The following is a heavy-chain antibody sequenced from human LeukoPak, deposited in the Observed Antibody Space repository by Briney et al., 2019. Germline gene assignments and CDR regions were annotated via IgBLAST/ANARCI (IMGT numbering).Heavy chain of an antibody. Sequence: GGSLRLSCAASGFTFSSYSMNWVRQAPGKGLEWVSSVSSSSSYIYYADSLKGRFTVSRDNARNSLYLQVNSLRVEDTAVYYCAGGDGAAAGMGDADVWGKGTTVTVSS. CDR3: AGGDGAAAGMGDADV. CDR1: GFTFSSYS. CDR2: VSSSSSYI. D-gene: IGHD6-13*01. J-gene: IGHJ6*04. V-gene: IGHV3-21*01.